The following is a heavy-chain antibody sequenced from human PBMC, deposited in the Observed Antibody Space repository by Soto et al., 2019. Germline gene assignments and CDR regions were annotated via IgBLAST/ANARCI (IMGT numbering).Heavy chain of an antibody. CDR2: ISSSSYI. CDR1: GFTFSSYS. D-gene: IGHD2-2*01. V-gene: IGHV3-21*01. Sequence: GGSLRLSCAASGFTFSSYSMNWVRQAPGKGLEWVSSISSSSYIYYADSVKGRFTISRDNAKNSLYLQMNSLRAEDTAVYYCARDIPWGYCNSTSCYARGYYYYMDVWGKGTTVTVSS. CDR3: ARDIPWGYCNSTSCYARGYYYYMDV. J-gene: IGHJ6*03.